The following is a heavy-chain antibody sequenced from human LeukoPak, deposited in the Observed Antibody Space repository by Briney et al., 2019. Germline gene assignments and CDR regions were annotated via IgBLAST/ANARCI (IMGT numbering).Heavy chain of an antibody. CDR1: GYTFTSYD. Sequence: ASVKVSCKASGYTFTSYDINWVRQATGQGLEWMGWINPDSGGTDYAQKFQGRVTMTRDTSITTAYMELSRLTSDDTAVYFCARDPRIKAAGDDNWFDPWGQGTLVSVSS. D-gene: IGHD6-13*01. J-gene: IGHJ5*02. V-gene: IGHV1-2*02. CDR2: INPDSGGT. CDR3: ARDPRIKAAGDDNWFDP.